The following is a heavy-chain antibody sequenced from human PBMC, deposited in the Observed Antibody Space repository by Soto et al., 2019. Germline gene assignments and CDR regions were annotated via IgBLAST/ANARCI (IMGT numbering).Heavy chain of an antibody. CDR1: GYTFTGHW. D-gene: IGHD5-12*01. V-gene: IGHV5-10-1*01. Sequence: PGESLKISCQGSGYTFTGHWISWVRQMPGKGLEWMGRIDPSDSYTDYSPTVQGHVTMSADKSINTAYLQWSSLQASDTAVYYCTRHSGYDSSLDYLGQGTLVTVSS. J-gene: IGHJ4*02. CDR2: IDPSDSYT. CDR3: TRHSGYDSSLDY.